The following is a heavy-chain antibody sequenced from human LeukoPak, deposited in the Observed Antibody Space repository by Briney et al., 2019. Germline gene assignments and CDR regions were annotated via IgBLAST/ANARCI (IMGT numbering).Heavy chain of an antibody. J-gene: IGHJ4*02. V-gene: IGHV4-61*01. D-gene: IGHD3-22*01. CDR2: IHYSGST. CDR1: GGPVSSGNYY. Sequence: SETLSLTCTVSGGPVSSGNYYWSSIRQPPGKGLEWIGYIHYSGSTNYNPALKSRVTISVGTSKSQFSLKLSSVTAADTGVYYCARGYVYYYDGSGYDGPYFDYWGQGTLVTVSS. CDR3: ARGYVYYYDGSGYDGPYFDY.